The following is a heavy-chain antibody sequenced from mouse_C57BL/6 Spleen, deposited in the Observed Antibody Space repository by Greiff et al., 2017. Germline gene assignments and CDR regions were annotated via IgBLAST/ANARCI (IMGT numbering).Heavy chain of an antibody. J-gene: IGHJ3*01. CDR1: GFTFSSYA. V-gene: IGHV5-4*03. CDR2: ISDGGSYT. D-gene: IGHD1-1*01. Sequence: EVKLVESGGGLVKPGGSLKLSCAASGFTFSSYAMSWVRQTPEKRLEWVATISDGGSYTYYPDNVKGRFTISRDNAKNNLYLQMSHLKSEDTAMXYCARLDYGSSSGFAYWGQGTLVTVSA. CDR3: ARLDYGSSSGFAY.